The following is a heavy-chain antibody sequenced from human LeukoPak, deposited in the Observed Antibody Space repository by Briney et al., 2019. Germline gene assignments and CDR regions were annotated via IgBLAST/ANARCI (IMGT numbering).Heavy chain of an antibody. V-gene: IGHV3-30*18. CDR1: GFTFSSYG. Sequence: PGGSLRLSCAASGFTFSSYGMHWVRQAPGKGLEWVVVISYDGSHKYYAGSVKGRFTISRDNSKNTLYLQMNSLRAEDTAVYYCAKDTEDSSDYWPDYWGQGTLDTVSS. CDR3: AKDTEDSSDYWPDY. CDR2: ISYDGSHK. D-gene: IGHD3-22*01. J-gene: IGHJ4*02.